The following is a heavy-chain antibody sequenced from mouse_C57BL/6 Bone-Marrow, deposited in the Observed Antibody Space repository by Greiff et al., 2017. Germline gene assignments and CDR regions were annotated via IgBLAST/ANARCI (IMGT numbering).Heavy chain of an antibody. J-gene: IGHJ2*01. V-gene: IGHV1-82*01. CDR2: IYPGDGET. CDR3: ARIYYDYDVDG. CDR1: GYAFSSSW. Sequence: VQLQQPGPELVKPGASVKISCKASGYAFSSSWMNWVKQRPGKGLAWIGRIYPGDGETNYNGKFKGKATLTADKSSSTAYMHRSSLTSEDSAVYDGARIYYDYDVDGWGKGTTLTVAS. D-gene: IGHD2-4*01.